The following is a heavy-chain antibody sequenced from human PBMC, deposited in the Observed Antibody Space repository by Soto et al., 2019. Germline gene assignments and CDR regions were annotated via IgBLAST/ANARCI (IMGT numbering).Heavy chain of an antibody. D-gene: IGHD1-7*01. CDR2: IRSKANSYAT. Sequence: PGGSLRLSCAASGFTFSGSAMHWVRQASGKGLEWVGRIRSKANSYATAYAASVKGRFTISRDDSKNTLYLQMNSLRAEDTAVYYCVRGTPTPGLDIWGRGTTVTVSS. V-gene: IGHV3-73*01. CDR3: VRGTPTPGLDI. CDR1: GFTFSGSA. J-gene: IGHJ6*02.